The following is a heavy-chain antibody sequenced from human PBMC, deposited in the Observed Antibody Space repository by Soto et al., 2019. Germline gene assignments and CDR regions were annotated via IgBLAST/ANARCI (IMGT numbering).Heavy chain of an antibody. CDR1: GYTFTVYY. V-gene: IGHV1-2*04. Sequence: AASVKVSCKASGYTFTVYYMHWVRQAPGQGLEWMGWINPNSGGTNYAQKFRGWVTMTRDTSISTAYMELSRLRSDDTAVYYCARAPPGGYYGRDVWGQGPRVTVS. CDR2: INPNSGGT. CDR3: ARAPPGGYYGRDV. J-gene: IGHJ6*02. D-gene: IGHD3-16*01.